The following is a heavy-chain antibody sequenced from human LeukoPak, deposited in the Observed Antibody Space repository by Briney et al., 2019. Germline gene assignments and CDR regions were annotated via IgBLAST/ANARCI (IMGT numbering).Heavy chain of an antibody. D-gene: IGHD5-24*01. CDR2: ISYDGSNK. CDR1: GLTFSSYG. CDR3: AKDTRMATILSPLFDY. Sequence: PGGSLRLSCAASGLTFSSYGMHWVRQAPGKGLEWVAVISYDGSNKYYADSVKGRFTISRDNSKNTLYLQMNSLRAEDTAVYYCAKDTRMATILSPLFDYWGQGTLVTVSS. J-gene: IGHJ4*02. V-gene: IGHV3-30*18.